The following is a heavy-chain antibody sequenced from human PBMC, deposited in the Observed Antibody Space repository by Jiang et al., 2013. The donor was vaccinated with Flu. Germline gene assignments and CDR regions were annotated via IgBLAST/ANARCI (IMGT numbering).Heavy chain of an antibody. CDR2: IYHSGST. CDR1: GYSISSGYY. V-gene: IGHV4-38-2*02. D-gene: IGHD1/OR15-1a*01. J-gene: IGHJ4*02. CDR3: AREGLGGGQTNDY. Sequence: GSGLVKPSETLSLTCTVSGYSISSGYYWGWIRQPPGKGLEWIGSIYHSGSTYYNPSLKSRVTISVDTSKNQFSLKLSSVTAADTAVYYCAREGLGGGQTNDYWGQGTLVTVSS.